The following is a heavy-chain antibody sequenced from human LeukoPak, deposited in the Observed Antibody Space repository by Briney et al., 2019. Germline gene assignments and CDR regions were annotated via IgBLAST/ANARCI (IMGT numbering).Heavy chain of an antibody. V-gene: IGHV4-34*01. J-gene: IGHJ4*02. CDR2: INHSGSL. D-gene: IGHD3/OR15-3a*01. CDR3: ARESGGTGH. Sequence: PSETLSLTCAVSGGSFSGYYWGWIRQPPGKGLEWIGEINHSGSLNYNASLKSRVSISADTSKNQFSLKLTSVTASDTAVYYCARESGGTGHWGQGTLVTVSS. CDR1: GGSFSGYY.